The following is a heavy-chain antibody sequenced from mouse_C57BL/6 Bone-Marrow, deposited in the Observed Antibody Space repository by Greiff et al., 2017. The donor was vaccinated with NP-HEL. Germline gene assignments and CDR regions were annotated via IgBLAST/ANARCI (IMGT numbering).Heavy chain of an antibody. D-gene: IGHD2-4*01. V-gene: IGHV1-53*01. J-gene: IGHJ3*01. Sequence: QVQLQQPGTELVKPGASVKLSCKASGYTFTSYWMHWVKQRPGQGLEWIGNINPSNGGTNYNEKFKSKATLTVDKSSSNAYMQLSSLTSEDSSVYYCARWDYDYSWFAYWGQGTLVTVSA. CDR2: INPSNGGT. CDR3: ARWDYDYSWFAY. CDR1: GYTFTSYW.